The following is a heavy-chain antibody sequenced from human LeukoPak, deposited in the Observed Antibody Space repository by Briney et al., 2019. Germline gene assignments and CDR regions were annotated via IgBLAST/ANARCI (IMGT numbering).Heavy chain of an antibody. CDR2: IKTDGSIT. CDR3: ARDGDAPMTDFDY. Sequence: GGSLRLSCAASGFTFSSYWMCWVRQDPGKGLAWVSCIKTDGSITAYAGSVKGRFTISRDNAKNTLYLLMNSLRADDTAVYYCARDGDAPMTDFDYWGQGTLVTVSS. V-gene: IGHV3-74*01. CDR1: GFTFSSYW. J-gene: IGHJ4*02. D-gene: IGHD2-21*02.